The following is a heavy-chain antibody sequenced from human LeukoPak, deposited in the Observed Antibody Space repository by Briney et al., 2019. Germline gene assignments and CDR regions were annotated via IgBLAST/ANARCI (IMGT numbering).Heavy chain of an antibody. Sequence: PGGSLRLSCSASGFTFSSYSMNWVRQAPGQGLEWVSSISSSSSYIYYADSVKGRFTISRDNAKNSLYLQMNSLRAEDTAVYYCARRLEGSGQNYFDYWSQGTLVTVSS. CDR2: ISSSSSYI. CDR3: ARRLEGSGQNYFDY. D-gene: IGHD6-19*01. J-gene: IGHJ4*02. V-gene: IGHV3-21*01. CDR1: GFTFSSYS.